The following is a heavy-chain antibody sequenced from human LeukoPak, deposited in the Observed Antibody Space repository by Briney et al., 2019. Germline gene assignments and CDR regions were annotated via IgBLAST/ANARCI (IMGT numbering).Heavy chain of an antibody. CDR1: VGTFSSYA. V-gene: IGHV1-69*05. J-gene: IGHJ5*02. CDR2: IIPIFGTA. Sequence: SVKVSCKASVGTFSSYAISWVRQAPGQGLEWMGGIIPIFGTANYAQKFQGRVTITTDESTSTAYMELSSLRSEDTAVYYCARDKSSSGWANWFDPWGQGTLVTVSS. D-gene: IGHD6-19*01. CDR3: ARDKSSSGWANWFDP.